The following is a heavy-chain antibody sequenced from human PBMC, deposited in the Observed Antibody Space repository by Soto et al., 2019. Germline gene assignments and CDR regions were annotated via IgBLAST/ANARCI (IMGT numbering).Heavy chain of an antibody. D-gene: IGHD3-22*01. J-gene: IGHJ4*02. CDR2: INPNSGGT. CDR3: ATQRLEGDSSGSPFDY. Sequence: ASVKVSCKASGYTFTGYYMHWVRQAPGQGLEWMGWINPNSGGTNYAQKFQGWVTMTRDTSISTAYMEVSRLTSDDAAVYYCATQRLEGDSSGSPFDYWGQGTLVTVS. CDR1: GYTFTGYY. V-gene: IGHV1-2*04.